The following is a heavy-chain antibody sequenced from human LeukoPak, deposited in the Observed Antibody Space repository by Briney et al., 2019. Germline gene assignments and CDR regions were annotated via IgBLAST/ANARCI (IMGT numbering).Heavy chain of an antibody. J-gene: IGHJ4*02. V-gene: IGHV4-34*01. CDR2: INHSGST. CDR3: ARGSDTAAGLY. D-gene: IGHD6-13*01. CDR1: GGSFSGYY. Sequence: PSETLCLTCAVYGGSFSGYYWSWIRQPPGKGLEWIGEINHSGSTNYNPSLKSRVSISVDSSKNQFSLKVSSVTAADTAVYYCARGSDTAAGLYWGQGTLVTVSS.